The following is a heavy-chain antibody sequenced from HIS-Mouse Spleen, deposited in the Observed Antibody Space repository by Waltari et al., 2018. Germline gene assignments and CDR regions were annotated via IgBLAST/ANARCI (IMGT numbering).Heavy chain of an antibody. CDR3: ARLPRLRGSGSNSRFYFDY. Sequence: QLQLQESGPGLVKPSATLSLTCTVPGGSISSSSYYWGWLRQPPGTGLEWIGSIYYSGRTYYNPSLKSRVTISVDTSKNQFSLKLSSVTAADTAVYYCARLPRLRGSGSNSRFYFDYWGQGTLVTVSS. D-gene: IGHD3-10*01. CDR1: GGSISSSSYY. J-gene: IGHJ4*02. CDR2: IYYSGRT. V-gene: IGHV4-39*01.